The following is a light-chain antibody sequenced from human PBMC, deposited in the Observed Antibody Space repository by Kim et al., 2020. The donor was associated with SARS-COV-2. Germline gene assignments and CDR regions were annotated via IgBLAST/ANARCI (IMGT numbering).Light chain of an antibody. Sequence: ARITGSGDALGHIFTSGYKQKPGQSPVLVMYQDRKRPSGITERFSGSNSENTATLTLRGTQAMDEADYYCQACDSSTAVVFGGGTQLTVL. CDR1: ALGHIF. V-gene: IGLV3-1*01. J-gene: IGLJ2*01. CDR2: QDR. CDR3: QACDSSTAVV.